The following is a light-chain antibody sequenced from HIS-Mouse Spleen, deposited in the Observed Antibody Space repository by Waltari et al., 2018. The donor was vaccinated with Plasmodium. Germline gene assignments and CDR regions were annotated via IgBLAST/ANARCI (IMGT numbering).Light chain of an antibody. Sequence: EIVMTQSPATLSVSPGERATLSCRASQSVSSNLAWYKQKPGQAPRLLIYGASTRSTGIPAMFSGSGSGTEFTLTISSLQSEDFAVYYCQQYNNWSFTFGPGTKVDIK. V-gene: IGKV3-15*01. J-gene: IGKJ3*01. CDR1: QSVSSN. CDR3: QQYNNWSFT. CDR2: GAS.